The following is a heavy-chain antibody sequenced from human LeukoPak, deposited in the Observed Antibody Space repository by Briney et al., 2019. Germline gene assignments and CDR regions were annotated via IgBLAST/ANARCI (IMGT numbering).Heavy chain of an antibody. Sequence: PSETLSLTCTVSGGSISSSSYYWGWIRQPPGKGLELIGSIYYSGSTYYNPSLKSRVTISVDTSKNQFSLKLSSVTAADTAVYYCARRSSSWTQNWFDPWGQGTLVTVSS. J-gene: IGHJ5*02. D-gene: IGHD6-13*01. CDR2: IYYSGST. CDR3: ARRSSSWTQNWFDP. CDR1: GGSISSSSYY. V-gene: IGHV4-39*01.